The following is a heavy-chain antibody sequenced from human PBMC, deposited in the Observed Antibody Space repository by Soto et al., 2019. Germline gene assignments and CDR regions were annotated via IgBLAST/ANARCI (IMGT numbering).Heavy chain of an antibody. CDR3: AGSMQYSDGSNSSPSDY. D-gene: IGHD3-22*01. CDR2: INHSGST. Sequence: SETLSLTCAVYGGSFSGYYWSWIRQPPGKGLEWIGEINHSGSTNYNPSLKSRVTISVDTSKNQFSLKLSSVTAADTAVYYCAGSMQYSDGSNSSPSDYWGQGPLVTVSS. J-gene: IGHJ4*02. V-gene: IGHV4-34*01. CDR1: GGSFSGYY.